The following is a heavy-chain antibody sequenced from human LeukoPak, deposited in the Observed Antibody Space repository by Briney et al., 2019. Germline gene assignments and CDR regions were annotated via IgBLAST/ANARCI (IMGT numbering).Heavy chain of an antibody. D-gene: IGHD3-10*01. CDR2: ISTSSTYI. CDR3: ARDAGSGSYYIEY. CDR1: GFTFSRCS. Sequence: GGSLRLSCAASGFTFSRCSMSWVRQAPGKGLEWVSSISTSSTYIYYADSVKGRFTISRDNAKNSLYLQMNSLRAEDTAVYYCARDAGSGSYYIEYWGQGTLVTVSS. V-gene: IGHV3-21*01. J-gene: IGHJ4*02.